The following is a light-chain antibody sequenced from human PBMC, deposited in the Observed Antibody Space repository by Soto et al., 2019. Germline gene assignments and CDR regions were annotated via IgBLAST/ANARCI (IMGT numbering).Light chain of an antibody. CDR3: SSYTSNTTQYV. J-gene: IGLJ1*01. CDR2: EVS. CDR1: SSDVGGYNY. Sequence: QSVLTRPASVSGRPGQSITMSCTGTSSDVGGYNYVSWYQHHPGKAPKLMIFEVSYRPSGVSNRFSGSKSGNTASLTISGLQAEDEADYYCSSYTSNTTQYVFGTGTKVTVL. V-gene: IGLV2-14*01.